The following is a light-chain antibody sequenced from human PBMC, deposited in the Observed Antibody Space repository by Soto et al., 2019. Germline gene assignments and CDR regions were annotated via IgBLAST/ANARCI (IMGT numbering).Light chain of an antibody. Sequence: DIVMTQSPDSLAVSLGERATINCKSSQSVLYSSNNKNYLAWYQQKPGQPPKLLIYWASTRESGVPDRFSGSGSGTDFTLTISSPQAEDVAVYYCQQWSSVPKTFGQGTKVEIK. J-gene: IGKJ1*01. CDR1: QSVLYSSNNKNY. CDR2: WAS. CDR3: QQWSSVPKT. V-gene: IGKV4-1*01.